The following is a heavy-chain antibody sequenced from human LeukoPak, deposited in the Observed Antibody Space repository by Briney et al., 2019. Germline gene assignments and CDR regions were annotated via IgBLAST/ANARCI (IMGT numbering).Heavy chain of an antibody. CDR1: GGSISSGSYY. CDR2: IYTSGNT. D-gene: IGHD3-10*01. Sequence: PSETLSLTCTVSGGSISSGSYYWSWIRQPAGKGLEWIGRIYTSGNTNYNPSLKSRVTISVDTSKNQFSLKLSSVTAADTAVYYCARAKWFGELLWFDYWGQGTLVTVSS. J-gene: IGHJ4*02. V-gene: IGHV4-61*02. CDR3: ARAKWFGELLWFDY.